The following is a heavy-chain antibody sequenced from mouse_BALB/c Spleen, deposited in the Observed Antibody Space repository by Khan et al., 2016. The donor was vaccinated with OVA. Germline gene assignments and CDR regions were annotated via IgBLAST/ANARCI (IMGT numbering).Heavy chain of an antibody. D-gene: IGHD2-10*01. CDR3: DRAYYGNYREAMDY. J-gene: IGHJ4*01. V-gene: IGHV2-6-7*01. CDR1: GFSLTGYG. CDR2: IWGDGST. Sequence: VQLQESGPGLVAPSQSLSITCTVSGFSLTGYGVNWVRQPPGKGLEWLGMIWGDGSTDYNSALNSRLILSKENSKNKVFLKMNSLQTDDTARYYCDRAYYGNYREAMDYWGQGTSVTVSS.